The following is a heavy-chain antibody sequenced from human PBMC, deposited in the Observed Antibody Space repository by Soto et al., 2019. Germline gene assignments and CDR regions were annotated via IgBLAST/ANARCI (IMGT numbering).Heavy chain of an antibody. Sequence: QVQLVQSGAEVKKPGASVKVSCKASGYTFTSYGISWVRQAPGQGLEWMGWISAYNGNTNYAQKLQGRVTMTTDTSPSTAYMELRSLRSDDTAVYYCARCALTPARATEIAAADKGGMDVWGQGTTVTVSS. V-gene: IGHV1-18*01. D-gene: IGHD6-13*01. CDR2: ISAYNGNT. CDR1: GYTFTSYG. CDR3: ARCALTPARATEIAAADKGGMDV. J-gene: IGHJ6*02.